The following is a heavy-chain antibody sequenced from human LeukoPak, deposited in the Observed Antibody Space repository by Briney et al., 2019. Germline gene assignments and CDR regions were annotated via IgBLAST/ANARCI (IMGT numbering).Heavy chain of an antibody. J-gene: IGHJ4*02. CDR3: TTGTVVPAASFDY. Sequence: PGGSLRLSCAASGFTFSSYAMSWVRQAPGKGLEWVGRIKSKTDGGTTDYAAPVKGRFTISRDDSKNTLYLQMNSLKTEDTAVYYCTTGTVVPAASFDYWGQGTLVTVSS. CDR2: IKSKTDGGTT. CDR1: GFTFSSYA. V-gene: IGHV3-15*01. D-gene: IGHD2-2*01.